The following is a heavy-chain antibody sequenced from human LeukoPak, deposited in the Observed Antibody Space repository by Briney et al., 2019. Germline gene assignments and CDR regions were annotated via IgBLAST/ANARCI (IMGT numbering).Heavy chain of an antibody. D-gene: IGHD3-22*01. CDR1: GYTFTGYY. V-gene: IGHV1-2*02. CDR3: ARDLVAVHYYDSSGYYYYGMDV. CDR2: INPNSGGT. J-gene: IGHJ6*02. Sequence: ASVKVSCKASGYTFTGYYMHWGRQAPGQGLEWRGWINPNSGGTNYAQKFQGRVTMTRDTSISTAYMELSRLRSDDTAVYYCARDLVAVHYYDSSGYYYYGMDVWGQGTTVTVSS.